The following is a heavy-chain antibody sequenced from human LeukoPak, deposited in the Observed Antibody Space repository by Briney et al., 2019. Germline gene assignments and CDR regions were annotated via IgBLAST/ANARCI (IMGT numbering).Heavy chain of an antibody. J-gene: IGHJ4*02. D-gene: IGHD2-2*02. Sequence: ASVKVSCKASGGTFSSYAISWVRQAPGQGLEWMGGIIPIFGTANYAQKFQGRVTITADESTSTAYMELSSLRSGDTAVYYCAREPEYCSSTSCYTSNHFDYWGQGTLVTVSS. CDR3: AREPEYCSSTSCYTSNHFDY. V-gene: IGHV1-69*13. CDR2: IIPIFGTA. CDR1: GGTFSSYA.